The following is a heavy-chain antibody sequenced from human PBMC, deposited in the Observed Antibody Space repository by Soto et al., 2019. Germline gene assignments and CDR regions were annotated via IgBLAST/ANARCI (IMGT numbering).Heavy chain of an antibody. D-gene: IGHD1-26*01. CDR2: IYHSGST. CDR3: ASRPRRELQGGIDY. CDR1: GGSISSSNW. V-gene: IGHV4-4*02. J-gene: IGHJ4*02. Sequence: SETLSLTCAVSGGSISSSNWWSWVRQPPGKGLEWIGEIYHSGSTNYNPSLKSRVTISVDKSKNQFSLKLSSVTAADTAVYYCASRPRRELQGGIDYWGQGTLVTVCS.